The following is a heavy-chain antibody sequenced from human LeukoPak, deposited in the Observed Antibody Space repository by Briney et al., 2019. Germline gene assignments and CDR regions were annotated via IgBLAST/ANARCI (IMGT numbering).Heavy chain of an antibody. CDR1: GGSISSSSYY. J-gene: IGHJ4*02. D-gene: IGHD6-13*01. Sequence: SETLSLTCTVSGGSISSSSYYWGWIRQPPGKGLEWIGSIYYSGSTYYNPSLKSRVTISVDTSKNQFSLKLSSVTAADTAVYYCARVHGAAAAPNIDYWGQGTLVTVSS. CDR2: IYYSGST. V-gene: IGHV4-39*07. CDR3: ARVHGAAAAPNIDY.